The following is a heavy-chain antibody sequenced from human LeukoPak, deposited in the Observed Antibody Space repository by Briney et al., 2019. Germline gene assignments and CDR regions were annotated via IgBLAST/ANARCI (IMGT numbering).Heavy chain of an antibody. Sequence: GRTLRLSCAAWGFIFSDYYMRWIRQAPGKGREWVSYISSSSSYTNYADSLKGRFTISRDNAKNSLYLQMNSLRAEDTAVYYCARDSWAAADPYYYYGMDVWGKGTTVTVSS. J-gene: IGHJ6*04. CDR3: ARDSWAAADPYYYYGMDV. CDR1: GFIFSDYY. V-gene: IGHV3-11*06. CDR2: ISSSSSYT. D-gene: IGHD6-13*01.